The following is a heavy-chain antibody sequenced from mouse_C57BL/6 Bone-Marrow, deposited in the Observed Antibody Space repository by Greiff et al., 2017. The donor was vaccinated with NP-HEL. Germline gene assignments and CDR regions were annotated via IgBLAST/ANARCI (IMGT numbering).Heavy chain of an antibody. V-gene: IGHV1-55*01. Sequence: QVQLQQSGAELVKPGASVKLSCTASGYTFTSYWITWVQQRPGQGLEWIGDIYPGSGSTNYNEKFKGKATMTVDTSSSTAYMQISSLTAEDSAIYYCARGEFAYWGQGTLVTVSA. CDR1: GYTFTSYW. CDR3: ARGEFAY. J-gene: IGHJ3*01. CDR2: IYPGSGST.